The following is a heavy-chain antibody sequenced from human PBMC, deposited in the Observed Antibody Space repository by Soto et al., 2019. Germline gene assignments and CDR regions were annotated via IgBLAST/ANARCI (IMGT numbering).Heavy chain of an antibody. CDR1: GGSISSHY. V-gene: IGHV4-59*03. D-gene: IGHD2-21*02. CDR3: AVAYSSSYCYTAPLPYGMDF. CDR2: MHYSGRH. J-gene: IGHJ6*02. Sequence: SETLSLTCSVSGGSISSHYCNWIRQPPGKGLEGIVYMHYSGRHYYNPSLRSRVTISVDTSENQFSPNLISVSAADTAEYYSAVAYSSSYCYTAPLPYGMDFWGQGSTIIVAS.